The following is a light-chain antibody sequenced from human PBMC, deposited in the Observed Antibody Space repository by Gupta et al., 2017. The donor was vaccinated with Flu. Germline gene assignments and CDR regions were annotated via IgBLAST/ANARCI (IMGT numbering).Light chain of an antibody. CDR3: RQWELAWS. CDR1: QRLRYRDGKTY. J-gene: IGKJ2*04. CDR2: GGS. Sequence: PVTLGPPASMSCRDIQRLRYRDGKTYLAWFQQRPGQTPRRLMYGGSTRDSGVPDRFSGSGSGTDFTLKISRVEAEDVGIYYCRQWELAWSFGQGTKLEIK. V-gene: IGKV2-30*01.